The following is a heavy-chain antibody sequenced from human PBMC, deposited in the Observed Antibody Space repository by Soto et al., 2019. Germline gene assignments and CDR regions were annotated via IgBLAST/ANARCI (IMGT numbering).Heavy chain of an antibody. CDR1: SGPTRSHN. J-gene: IGHJ6*02. CDR3: VRQVIDYLPGVVDV. V-gene: IGHV4-59*08. D-gene: IGHD2-21*01. CDR2: VYYTGGT. Sequence: QVQVQQSGPRLVKPSETLSLTCTVSSGPTRSHNWGWIRQSPGRGLEWIGYVYYTGGTSYNPSLNSRVNISSDPDTNLNSLALSYVTAAETTIIFCVRQVIDYLPGVVDVRSQGTAVSVFS.